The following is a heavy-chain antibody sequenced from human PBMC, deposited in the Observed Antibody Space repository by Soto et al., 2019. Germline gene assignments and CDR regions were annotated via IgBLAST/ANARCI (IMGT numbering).Heavy chain of an antibody. J-gene: IGHJ4*02. Sequence: GGSLRLSCAASGFTFSSYGMHWVRQAPGKGLEWVAVISYDGSNKYYADSVKGRFTISRDNSKNTLYLQMNSLRAEDTAVYYCAKERGYCSSTSCRLSGYFDYWGQGTLVTVSS. CDR2: ISYDGSNK. V-gene: IGHV3-30*18. D-gene: IGHD2-2*01. CDR1: GFTFSSYG. CDR3: AKERGYCSSTSCRLSGYFDY.